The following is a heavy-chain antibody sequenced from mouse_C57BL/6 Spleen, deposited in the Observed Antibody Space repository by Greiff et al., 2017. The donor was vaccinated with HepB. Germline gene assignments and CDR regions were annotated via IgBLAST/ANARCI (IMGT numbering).Heavy chain of an antibody. J-gene: IGHJ1*03. CDR1: GFTFSDYG. CDR2: ISNLAYSI. Sequence: EVNVVESGGGLVQPGGSLKLSCAASGFTFSDYGMAWVRQAPRKGPEWVAFISNLAYSIYYADTVTGRFTISRENAENTLYLEMSSLRSEDTAMYYCARKGDYYGSSYWYFDVWGTGTTVTVSS. CDR3: ARKGDYYGSSYWYFDV. V-gene: IGHV5-15*01. D-gene: IGHD1-1*01.